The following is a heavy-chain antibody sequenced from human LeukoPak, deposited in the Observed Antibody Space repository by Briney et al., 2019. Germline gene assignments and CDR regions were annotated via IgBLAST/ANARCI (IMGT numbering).Heavy chain of an antibody. CDR3: AKYWGSSSWYFDY. CDR2: ISYDGSNK. J-gene: IGHJ4*02. CDR1: GFTFSSYG. D-gene: IGHD6-13*01. V-gene: IGHV3-30*18. Sequence: PGGSLRLSCVASGFTFSSYGMHWVRQAPGKGLEWVAVISYDGSNKYYADSVKGRFTISRDNSKNTLYLQMNSLRAEDTAVYYCAKYWGSSSWYFDYWGQGTLVTVSS.